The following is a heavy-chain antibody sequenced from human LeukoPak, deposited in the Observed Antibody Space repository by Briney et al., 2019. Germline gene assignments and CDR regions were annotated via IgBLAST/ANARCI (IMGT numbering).Heavy chain of an antibody. D-gene: IGHD3-9*01. V-gene: IGHV4-59*01. Sequence: SETLSLTCTVSGGSISSCYWSWIRQPPGKGLEWIGYIYYSGSTNYNPSLKSRVTISVDTSKNQFSLKLSSVTAADTAVYYCARGEGYDILTGYYPWPYMDVWGKGTTVTVSS. CDR3: ARGEGYDILTGYYPWPYMDV. J-gene: IGHJ6*03. CDR2: IYYSGST. CDR1: GGSISSCY.